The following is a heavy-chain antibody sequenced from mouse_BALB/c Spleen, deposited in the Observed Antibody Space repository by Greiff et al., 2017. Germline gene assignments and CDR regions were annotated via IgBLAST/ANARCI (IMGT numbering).Heavy chain of an antibody. CDR2: IRNKANGYTT. CDR1: GFTFTDYY. J-gene: IGHJ3*01. V-gene: IGHV7-3*02. CDR3: ARDDSWFAY. Sequence: EVKLVESGGGLVQPGGSLRLSCATSGFTFTDYYMSWVRQPPGKALEWLGFIRNKANGYTTEYSASVKGRFTISRDNSQSILYLQMNTLGAEDSATYYCARDDSWFAYWGQGTLVTVSA.